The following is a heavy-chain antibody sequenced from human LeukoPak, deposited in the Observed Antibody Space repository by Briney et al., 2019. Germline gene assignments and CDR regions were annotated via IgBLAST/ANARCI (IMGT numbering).Heavy chain of an antibody. CDR2: FDPEDGET. CDR1: GHTLTELS. Sequence: ASVKVSCTVSGHTLTELSIHWVRQAPGKRLEWMGGFDPEDGETVCAQQFQGRVTMTEDTSTDTAYMEMSSLRSEDTAVFYCATSSTAARSYYYGMDVWGQGTTVTVSS. J-gene: IGHJ6*02. CDR3: ATSSTAARSYYYGMDV. V-gene: IGHV1-24*01. D-gene: IGHD6-6*01.